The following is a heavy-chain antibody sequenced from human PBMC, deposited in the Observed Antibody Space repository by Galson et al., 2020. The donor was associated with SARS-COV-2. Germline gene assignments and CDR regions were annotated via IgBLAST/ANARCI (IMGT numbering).Heavy chain of an antibody. J-gene: IGHJ3*02. V-gene: IGHV4-39*07. Sequence: SETLSLTCTVSGGSISSSSYYWGWIRQPPGKGLEWIGSIYYSGSTYYNPSLKSRVTISVDTSKNQFSLKLSSVTAADTAVYYCARAGPETKYSKRRGVGAFDIWGQGTMVTVSS. CDR1: GGSISSSSYY. D-gene: IGHD6-6*01. CDR3: ARAGPETKYSKRRGVGAFDI. CDR2: IYYSGST.